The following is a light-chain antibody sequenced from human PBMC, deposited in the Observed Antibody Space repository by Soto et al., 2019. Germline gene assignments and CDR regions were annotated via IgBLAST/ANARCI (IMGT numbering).Light chain of an antibody. CDR1: QGVSNDY. Sequence: EIVLTQSPGPLSLSPGERATPSCRCSQGVSNDYLAWYQQRPGQAPRLLIFGASSRATGIPDRISGSGSGTDFTLTINRLEPEDFAVYYCQQYGSSIWTFGQGTKVDIK. CDR2: GAS. J-gene: IGKJ1*01. V-gene: IGKV3-20*01. CDR3: QQYGSSIWT.